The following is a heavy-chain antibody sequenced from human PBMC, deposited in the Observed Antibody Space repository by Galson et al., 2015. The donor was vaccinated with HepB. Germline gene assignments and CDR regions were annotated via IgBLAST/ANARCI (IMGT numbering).Heavy chain of an antibody. V-gene: IGHV3-23*01. Sequence: SLRLSCAVSGFTFSSYAMSWVRQAPGKGLEWVSAISGSGGSTYYADSVKGRFTISRDNSKNTLYLQMNSLRAEDTAVYYCAKDRWPVFGYTTRIGYCSGGSCQNWFDPWGQGTLVTVSS. J-gene: IGHJ5*02. CDR3: AKDRWPVFGYTTRIGYCSGGSCQNWFDP. CDR2: ISGSGGST. D-gene: IGHD2-15*01. CDR1: GFTFSSYA.